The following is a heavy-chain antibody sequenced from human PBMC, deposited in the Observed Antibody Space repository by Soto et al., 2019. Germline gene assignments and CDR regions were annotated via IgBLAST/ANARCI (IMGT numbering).Heavy chain of an antibody. J-gene: IGHJ6*02. CDR3: ATLYSSSLKDYNYYGMDV. D-gene: IGHD6-13*01. V-gene: IGHV1-18*01. CDR1: GYTFTSYG. Sequence: QVQLVQSGAEVKKPGASVKVSCKASGYTFTSYGISWVRQAPGQGLEWMGWISAYNGNTKYAQKLQGRVTMNTDTSTSTAYVELSSKGSDYTAVYYCATLYSSSLKDYNYYGMDVGGQGTTVTVSS. CDR2: ISAYNGNT.